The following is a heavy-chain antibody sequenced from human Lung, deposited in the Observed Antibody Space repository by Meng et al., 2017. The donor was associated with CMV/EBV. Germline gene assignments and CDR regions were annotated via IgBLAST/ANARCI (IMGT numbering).Heavy chain of an antibody. CDR3: AQGPPFDY. CDR1: GFTVSSNY. V-gene: IGHV3-66*02. Sequence: GEXXKISCAASGFTVSSNYMSWVRQAPGKGLEWVSVIYSGGSTYYADSVKGRFTISRDNSKNTLYLQMNTLRAEDTAVYYCAQGPPFDYWRQGTLVTVSS. CDR2: IYSGGST. J-gene: IGHJ4*02.